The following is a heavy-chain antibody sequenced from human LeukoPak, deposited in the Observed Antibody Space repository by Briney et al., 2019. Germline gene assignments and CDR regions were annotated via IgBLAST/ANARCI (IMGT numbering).Heavy chain of an antibody. CDR2: IIPIFGTA. CDR3: ARAGLEMATITSFDY. V-gene: IGHV1-69*05. D-gene: IGHD5-24*01. Sequence: ASVKVSCKASGGTFSSYAISWVRQAPGQGLEWMGGIIPIFGTANYAQKFQGRVTITTDESTSTAYMELSCLRSEDTAVYYCARAGLEMATITSFDYWGQGTLVTVSS. CDR1: GGTFSSYA. J-gene: IGHJ4*02.